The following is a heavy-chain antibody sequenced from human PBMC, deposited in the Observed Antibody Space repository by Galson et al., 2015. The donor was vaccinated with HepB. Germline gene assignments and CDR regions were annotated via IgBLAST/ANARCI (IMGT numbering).Heavy chain of an antibody. D-gene: IGHD3-22*01. CDR2: ISSSSTYI. Sequence: SLRLSCAASGFTFSSYSMNWVRQAPGKGLEWVSSISSSSTYIYYADSVKGRFTISRDNAKNSLYLQMNSLRADDTAVYYCARAPGYSDSGVYYYEGVDYWGQGTLVTVSS. CDR1: GFTFSSYS. V-gene: IGHV3-21*01. J-gene: IGHJ4*02. CDR3: ARAPGYSDSGVYYYEGVDY.